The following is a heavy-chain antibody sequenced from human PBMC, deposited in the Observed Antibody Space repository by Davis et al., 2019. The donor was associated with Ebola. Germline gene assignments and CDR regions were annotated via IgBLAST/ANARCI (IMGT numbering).Heavy chain of an antibody. Sequence: MPSETLSLTCAVYGGPFSGYYWSWIRQPPGKGLEWIGEINHSGSTNYNPSLKSRVTISVDTSKNQFSLKLSSVTAADTAVYYCARGPSYMGFDPWGQGTLVTVSS. CDR2: INHSGST. D-gene: IGHD1-1*01. J-gene: IGHJ5*02. CDR1: GGPFSGYY. CDR3: ARGPSYMGFDP. V-gene: IGHV4-34*01.